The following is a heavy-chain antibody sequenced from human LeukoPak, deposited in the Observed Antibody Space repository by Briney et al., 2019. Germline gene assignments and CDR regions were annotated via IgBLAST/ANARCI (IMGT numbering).Heavy chain of an antibody. V-gene: IGHV3-23*01. CDR1: GFTFSSYA. J-gene: IGHJ6*02. D-gene: IGHD3-3*01. CDR3: AKDGGGSLEWLPPMDV. Sequence: GGSLRLSCAASGFTFSSYAMSWVRQAPGKGLEWVSAISGSGGSTYYADSVKGRLTISRDNSKNTLYLQMNSLRAEDTALYYCAKDGGGSLEWLPPMDVWGQGTTVTVSS. CDR2: ISGSGGST.